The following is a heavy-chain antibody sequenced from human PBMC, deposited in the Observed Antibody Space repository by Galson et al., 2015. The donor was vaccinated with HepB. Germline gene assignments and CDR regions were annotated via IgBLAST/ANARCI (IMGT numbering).Heavy chain of an antibody. CDR1: GFSISGYS. CDR2: ISGHRNTI. D-gene: IGHD5-24*01. J-gene: IGHJ5*02. CDR3: ARERVMGWLQKSLGNLDP. Sequence: SLRLSCAASGFSISGYSMNWVRQAPGKGLEWLSYISGHRNTIYYTDAVKGRFTISRDNAKNSQFLQMNSLRVEDTAVYYCARERVMGWLQKSLGNLDPWGQGTLVTVSS. V-gene: IGHV3-48*04.